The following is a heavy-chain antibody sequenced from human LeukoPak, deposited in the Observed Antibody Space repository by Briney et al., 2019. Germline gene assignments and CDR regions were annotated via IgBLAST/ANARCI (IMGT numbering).Heavy chain of an antibody. Sequence: SETLSLTCLVSGGSINSYYWSWIRQPAGKGLEWIGRINTSGSTNYNPSLKSRVTMSVDTSKNQFSLKLSSVTAADTAVYYCARGGRDTDYDRHYDHWGQGTLVTVSS. CDR2: INTSGST. CDR3: ARGGRDTDYDRHYDH. J-gene: IGHJ4*02. CDR1: GGSINSYY. D-gene: IGHD3-16*01. V-gene: IGHV4-4*07.